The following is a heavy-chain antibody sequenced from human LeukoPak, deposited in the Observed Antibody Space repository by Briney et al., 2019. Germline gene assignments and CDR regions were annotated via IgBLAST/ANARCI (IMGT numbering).Heavy chain of an antibody. CDR1: GGSVSSYC. V-gene: IGHV4-4*07. Sequence: SETLSLTCTVSGGSVSSYCGSWIRQPAGKGLEWIGRIYTSGSTNYNPSLKSRVTMSVDTSKNQFSLKLSSVTAADTAVYYCARDCCSWYYCDYWVQGTLVTVSS. J-gene: IGHJ4*02. CDR2: IYTSGST. D-gene: IGHD6-13*01. CDR3: ARDCCSWYYCDY.